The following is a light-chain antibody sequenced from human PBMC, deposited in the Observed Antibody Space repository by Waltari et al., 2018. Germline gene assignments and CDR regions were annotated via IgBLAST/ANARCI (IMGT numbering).Light chain of an antibody. CDR3: QQYNSWPPKYT. Sequence: EIVMTQSPATLSVSPGERANLSCRASQFVSSNLAWYQQKPGQAPRLLIYDASTRAAGIPGRFSGSGSGTEFTLTISSLQSEDVAVYYCQQYNSWPPKYTFGQGTKLEIK. J-gene: IGKJ2*01. CDR1: QFVSSN. V-gene: IGKV3-15*01. CDR2: DAS.